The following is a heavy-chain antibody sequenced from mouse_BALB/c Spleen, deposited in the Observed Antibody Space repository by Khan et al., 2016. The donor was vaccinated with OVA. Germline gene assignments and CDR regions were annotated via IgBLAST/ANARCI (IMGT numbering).Heavy chain of an antibody. CDR1: GFNIKAYY. V-gene: IGHV14-1*02. Sequence: VQLQQSGAELVRPGALVNLSCKVSGFNIKAYYMHWVKQRPEQGLEWIGWIDPENGNTIYDPKLQGKASITSDTSSNTAYLRLSSMTSEDTAVYYCSRDGYSPWFAYWCQGTLVTVSA. D-gene: IGHD2-3*01. CDR3: SRDGYSPWFAY. J-gene: IGHJ3*01. CDR2: IDPENGNT.